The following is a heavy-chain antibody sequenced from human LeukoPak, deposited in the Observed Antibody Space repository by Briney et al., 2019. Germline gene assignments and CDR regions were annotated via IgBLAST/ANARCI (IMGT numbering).Heavy chain of an antibody. CDR1: GGSISSYY. V-gene: IGHV4-59*08. CDR2: IYYSGST. Sequence: SVTLSLTCTVSGGSISSYYWSWIRQPPGKGLEWIGYIYYSGSTNYNPSLKSRVTISVDTSKNQFSLKLSSVTAADTAVYYCARLVYGSGSYLRDWGQGTLVTVSS. D-gene: IGHD3-10*01. CDR3: ARLVYGSGSYLRD. J-gene: IGHJ4*02.